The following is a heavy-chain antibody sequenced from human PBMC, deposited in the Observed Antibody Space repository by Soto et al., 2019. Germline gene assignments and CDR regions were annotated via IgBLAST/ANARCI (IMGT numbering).Heavy chain of an antibody. V-gene: IGHV3-11*01. D-gene: IGHD2-21*01. Sequence: GGSLRLSCAASGFSLTGYYMSWFRQAPGKSLEWVSYISSSGSSIYYADSVKGRFIISRDDSKNSVHLQMNSLRAGDTAIYYCAREGSYSSFDTWGQGTQVTVSS. J-gene: IGHJ5*02. CDR3: AREGSYSSFDT. CDR1: GFSLTGYY. CDR2: ISSSGSSI.